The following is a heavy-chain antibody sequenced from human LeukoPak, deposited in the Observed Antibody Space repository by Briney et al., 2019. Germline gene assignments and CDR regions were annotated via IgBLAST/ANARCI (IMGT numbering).Heavy chain of an antibody. J-gene: IGHJ4*02. D-gene: IGHD3-22*01. CDR3: ARGQFRFSSYDSSGFDY. Sequence: SGGSLRLSCAASGFTFSSYAMHWVRQAPGKGLEWVAVISYDGSNKYYADSVKGRFTISRDNSKNTLYLQMNSLRAEDTAVYYCARGQFRFSSYDSSGFDYWGQGTLVTVSS. CDR1: GFTFSSYA. CDR2: ISYDGSNK. V-gene: IGHV3-30*04.